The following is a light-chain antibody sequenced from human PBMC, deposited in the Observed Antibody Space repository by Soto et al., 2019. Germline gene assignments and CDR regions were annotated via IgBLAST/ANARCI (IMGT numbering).Light chain of an antibody. V-gene: IGLV2-8*01. CDR3: NSYGGRNNYV. J-gene: IGLJ1*01. CDR2: EVS. Sequence: QSVLTQPPSASGSPGQSGTISCTGTSSDVGNYDYVSWYQQHPGKAPKLIIYEVSYRPSGVPDRFSGSKSGNTASLTVSGLQAEDEADYYCNSYGGRNNYVFGTGTKVTVL. CDR1: SSDVGNYDY.